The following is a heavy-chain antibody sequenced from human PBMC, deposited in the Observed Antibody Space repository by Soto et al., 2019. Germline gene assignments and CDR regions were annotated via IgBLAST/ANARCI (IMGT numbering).Heavy chain of an antibody. CDR2: INPSGGST. J-gene: IGHJ5*02. V-gene: IGHV1-46*01. CDR1: GYTFTSYY. Sequence: ASVKVSCKASGYTFTSYYMHWVRQAPGQGLEWMGIINPSGGSTSYAQKFQGRVTMTRDTSTSTVYMELSSLRSEDTAVYYCARDGGVDTATVTDWFDPWGQGTLVTVSS. D-gene: IGHD5-18*01. CDR3: ARDGGVDTATVTDWFDP.